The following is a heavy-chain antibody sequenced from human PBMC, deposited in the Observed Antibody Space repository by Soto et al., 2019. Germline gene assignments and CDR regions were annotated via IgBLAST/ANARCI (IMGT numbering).Heavy chain of an antibody. CDR3: AREYRGFDY. D-gene: IGHD2-2*02. CDR2: TWYDGSDK. V-gene: IGHV3-33*01. Sequence: QVHLVESGGGVVQAGRSLRLSCAASGFSFDKYAMQWVRQAPGKGQEWVASTWYDGSDKKYADAVRGRYAISRDNSKNMVYLEMTSLTVEDTAVYYCAREYRGFDYWGQGTLVIVSS. J-gene: IGHJ4*02. CDR1: GFSFDKYA.